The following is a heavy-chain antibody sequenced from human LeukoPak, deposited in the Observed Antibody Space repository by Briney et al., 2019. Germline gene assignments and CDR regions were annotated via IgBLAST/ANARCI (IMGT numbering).Heavy chain of an antibody. V-gene: IGHV4-59*01. CDR3: ARVRPYYDILTGYYNPYFDY. CDR1: GGSISSYY. J-gene: IGHJ4*02. CDR2: IYYRGST. D-gene: IGHD3-9*01. Sequence: PSETLSLTCTVSGGSISSYYWSWIRQPPGKGLEWIGYIYYRGSTNYNPSLKSRVTISVDTSKNQFSLKLSSVTAADTAVYYCARVRPYYDILTGYYNPYFDYWGQGTLVTVSS.